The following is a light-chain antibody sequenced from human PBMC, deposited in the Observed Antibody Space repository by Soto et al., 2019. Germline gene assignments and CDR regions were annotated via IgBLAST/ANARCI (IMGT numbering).Light chain of an antibody. Sequence: QAVVTQPPSVSGAPGQRVTISCTGSSSHLGAGYDVHWYQPLPGPAPKLLIYGNTNRPSGVPDRFSGSKSGTSASLAITGLQAEDEADYYCQSYDSSLGANYVFGTGTKVTVL. CDR1: SSHLGAGYD. CDR3: QSYDSSLGANYV. CDR2: GNT. J-gene: IGLJ1*01. V-gene: IGLV1-40*01.